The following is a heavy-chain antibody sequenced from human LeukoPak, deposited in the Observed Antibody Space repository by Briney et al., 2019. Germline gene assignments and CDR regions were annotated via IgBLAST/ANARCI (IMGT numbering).Heavy chain of an antibody. CDR3: APGNDFGDY. V-gene: IGHV3-23*01. CDR1: GFTFSSYA. J-gene: IGHJ4*02. Sequence: GGSLRLSCAASGFTFSSYAMSWVRQAPGKGLEWVSAISGSGGSTYYADSVKGRFTISRDNSKNTLYLQINSLRADDTAVYYCAPGNDFGDYWGQGTLVTVSS. CDR2: ISGSGGST. D-gene: IGHD4-17*01.